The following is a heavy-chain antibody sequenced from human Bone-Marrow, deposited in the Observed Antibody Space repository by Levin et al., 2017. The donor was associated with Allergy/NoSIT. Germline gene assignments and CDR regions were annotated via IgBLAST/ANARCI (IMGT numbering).Heavy chain of an antibody. CDR3: ARTLGYCSGDGCYYYFDQ. CDR1: GFKFSDRG. J-gene: IGHJ4*02. CDR2: IWYDGTNK. Sequence: GESLKISCAASGFKFSDRGMHWVRQAPGKGLEWVGIIWYDGTNKHYADSVRGRFTISRDNSKNTLYLQMNSLRAEDTAVYYCARTLGYCSGDGCYYYFDQWGQGTLVTVSS. D-gene: IGHD2-15*01. V-gene: IGHV3-33*01.